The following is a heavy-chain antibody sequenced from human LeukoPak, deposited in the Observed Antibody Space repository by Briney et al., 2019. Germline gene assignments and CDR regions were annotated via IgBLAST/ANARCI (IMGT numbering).Heavy chain of an antibody. V-gene: IGHV1-46*01. J-gene: IGHJ4*02. D-gene: IGHD3-3*01. CDR1: GYTFTSYY. Sequence: ASVKVSCKASGYTFTSYYMHWVRQAPGQGLEWMGIINPSGGSTSYAQKFQGRVTMTRDTSISTAYMELSRLRSDDTAVYYCARDGTWRDWGQGTLVTVSS. CDR3: ARDGTWRD. CDR2: INPSGGST.